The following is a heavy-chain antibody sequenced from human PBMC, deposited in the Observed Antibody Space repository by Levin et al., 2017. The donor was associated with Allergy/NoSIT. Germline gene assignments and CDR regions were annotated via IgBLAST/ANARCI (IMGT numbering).Heavy chain of an antibody. V-gene: IGHV3-30-3*01. D-gene: IGHD3-10*01. Sequence: GGSLRLSCAASGLAFSNYAIHWVRQAPGKGLDWVLIISHDGNHKYYADSVKGRFTISRDNSKNTLYLQMDSLRPEDTAVYYCATLGGWFGDLSGAFNIWGQGTVVTVSS. CDR1: GLAFSNYA. CDR3: ATLGGWFGDLSGAFNI. CDR2: ISHDGNHK. J-gene: IGHJ3*02.